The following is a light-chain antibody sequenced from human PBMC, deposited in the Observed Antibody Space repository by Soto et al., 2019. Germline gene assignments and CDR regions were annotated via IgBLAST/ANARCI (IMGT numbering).Light chain of an antibody. CDR2: GAS. V-gene: IGKV3-20*01. CDR1: RSVSSSY. CDR3: QQYDSSPRT. Sequence: IVLKQSESTLSLSPGETATLSCRASRSVSSSYLAWYQQKPGQAPRLLIYGASSRATGIPDRFSGSGSGTDFTLTINRLEPEDFAVYYCQQYDSSPRTFGQGTMVDI. J-gene: IGKJ1*01.